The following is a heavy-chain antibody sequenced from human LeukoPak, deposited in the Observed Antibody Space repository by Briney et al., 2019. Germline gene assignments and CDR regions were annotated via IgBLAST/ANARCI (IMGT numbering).Heavy chain of an antibody. D-gene: IGHD2-2*01. CDR3: ARGGCSSTSCYAKIDY. J-gene: IGHJ4*02. V-gene: IGHV1-69*06. CDR1: GGTFSSYA. Sequence: ASVKVSCKASGGTFSSYAISWVRQAPGQGLEWMGGIVPIFGSANYAQKFQGRVTITADKSTSTAYMELSSLRSEDTAVYYCARGGCSSTSCYAKIDYWGQGTLVTVSS. CDR2: IVPIFGSA.